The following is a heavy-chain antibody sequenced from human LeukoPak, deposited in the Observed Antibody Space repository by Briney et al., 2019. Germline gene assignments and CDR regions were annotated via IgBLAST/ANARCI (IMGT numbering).Heavy chain of an antibody. V-gene: IGHV3-48*04. Sequence: GGSLRLSCAASGFTFSSYAMSWVRQAPGKGLEWVSYISSSGSTIYYADSVKGRFTISRDNAKNSLYLQMNSLRAEDTAVYYCARLYNSGRNIWGQGTMVTVSS. CDR1: GFTFSSYA. J-gene: IGHJ3*02. D-gene: IGHD3-10*01. CDR2: ISSSGSTI. CDR3: ARLYNSGRNI.